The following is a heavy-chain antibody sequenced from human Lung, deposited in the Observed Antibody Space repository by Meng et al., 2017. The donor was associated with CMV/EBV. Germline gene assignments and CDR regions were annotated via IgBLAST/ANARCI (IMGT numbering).Heavy chain of an antibody. D-gene: IGHD3-16*01. Sequence: SXXVSXXASGYTFSGHYIHWVRQAPGQGLEWMGWINPDSGGTRYSQKFQYRVTMTRDTSINTAYMELSRLRSDDTAVYYCSRGAPFFRDAFDLWGQGKMVTVSS. J-gene: IGHJ3*01. CDR3: SRGAPFFRDAFDL. CDR2: INPDSGGT. CDR1: GYTFSGHY. V-gene: IGHV1-2*02.